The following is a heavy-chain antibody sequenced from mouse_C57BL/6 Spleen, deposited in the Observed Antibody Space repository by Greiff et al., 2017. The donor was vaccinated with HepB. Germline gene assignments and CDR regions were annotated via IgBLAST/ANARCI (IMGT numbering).Heavy chain of an antibody. CDR1: GYTFTDYY. Sequence: VQLQQSGPELVKPGASVKISCKASGYTFTDYYMNWVKQSHGKSLEWIGDINPNNGGTSYNQKFKGKATLTVDKSSSTAYMELRSLTSEDSAVYYCARSEGYAMDYWGQGTSVTVSS. CDR3: ARSEGYAMDY. CDR2: INPNNGGT. J-gene: IGHJ4*01. V-gene: IGHV1-26*01.